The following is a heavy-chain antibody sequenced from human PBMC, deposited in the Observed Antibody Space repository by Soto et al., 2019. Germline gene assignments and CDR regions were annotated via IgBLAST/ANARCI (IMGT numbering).Heavy chain of an antibody. J-gene: IGHJ4*02. CDR1: GYTFTSYG. D-gene: IGHD3-16*01. CDR2: ISAYNGNT. Sequence: ASVKVSCKASGYTFTSYGISWVRQAPGQGLEWMGWISAYNGNTNYAQKLQGRVTMTTDTSTSTAYMELRSLRSDDTAVYYCARRYYDYIWGSKKYYFDYWGQGTLVTVSS. V-gene: IGHV1-18*01. CDR3: ARRYYDYIWGSKKYYFDY.